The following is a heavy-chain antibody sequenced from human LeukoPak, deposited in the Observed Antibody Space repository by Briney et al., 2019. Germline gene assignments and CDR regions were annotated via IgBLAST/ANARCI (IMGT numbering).Heavy chain of an antibody. CDR1: GGSISSSSYY. Sequence: SETLSLTCTVSGGSISSSSYYWGWIRQPPGKGLEWIGSIYYSGSTYYNPSLKSRVTISVDTSKNQFSLKLSSVTAADTAVYYCASRDLIVVVPAATSYAFDYWGQGTLVTVSS. CDR2: IYYSGST. V-gene: IGHV4-39*07. CDR3: ASRDLIVVVPAATSYAFDY. D-gene: IGHD2-2*01. J-gene: IGHJ4*02.